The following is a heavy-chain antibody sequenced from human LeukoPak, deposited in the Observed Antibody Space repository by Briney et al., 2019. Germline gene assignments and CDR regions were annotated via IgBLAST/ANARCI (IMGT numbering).Heavy chain of an antibody. Sequence: GESLRLSCAASGFTFSTNTMNWVRQPPGKAREWVSSISTSSRYIYYADSLKGRFTISSDNTKNSLYLQMNSLRAEDTAVYYCARGGYYFDYWGRGTLVTVSA. CDR1: GFTFSTNT. CDR3: ARGGYYFDY. D-gene: IGHD6-25*01. V-gene: IGHV3-21*01. J-gene: IGHJ4*02. CDR2: ISTSSRYI.